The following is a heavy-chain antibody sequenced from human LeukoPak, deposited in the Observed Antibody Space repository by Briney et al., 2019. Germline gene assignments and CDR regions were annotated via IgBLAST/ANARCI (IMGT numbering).Heavy chain of an antibody. V-gene: IGHV3-30*02. CDR3: AKDPRLGDMITFGGAVYYFDY. Sequence: GGSLRLSCAASGFTFSSYGMHWVRQAPGKGLEWVAFIRYDGSNKYYADSVKGRFTISRDNSKNTLYLQMNSLRAEDTAVYYCAKDPRLGDMITFGGAVYYFDYWGQGTLVTVSS. D-gene: IGHD3-16*01. J-gene: IGHJ4*02. CDR2: IRYDGSNK. CDR1: GFTFSSYG.